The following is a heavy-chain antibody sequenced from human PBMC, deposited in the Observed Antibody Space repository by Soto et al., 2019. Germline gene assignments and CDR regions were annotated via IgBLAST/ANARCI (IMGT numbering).Heavy chain of an antibody. V-gene: IGHV4-34*01. J-gene: IGHJ5*02. CDR3: ARGKSGRPSSYYKAINGFDP. CDR1: GGSFSGFH. Sequence: VQLQQWGAGLVKPSETLSLSCAVYGGSFSGFHWASIRQPPGKGLEWSGDVTQAGNTNYNPSLKTRVTISGDTSKNQFSLQLRSVTVADTAVYYCARGKSGRPSSYYKAINGFDPWGQGTLVTVSS. D-gene: IGHD3-10*01. CDR2: VTQAGNT.